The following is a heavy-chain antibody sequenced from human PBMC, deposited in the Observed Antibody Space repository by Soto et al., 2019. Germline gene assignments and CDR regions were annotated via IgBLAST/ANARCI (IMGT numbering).Heavy chain of an antibody. CDR2: IYWDDDK. V-gene: IGHV2-5*02. J-gene: IGHJ4*02. Sequence: VSGSYAGEPAQTLTLTCAFSGFSLTTTRMGVAWIRQPPGKALEWLALIYWDDDKRYSPSLKNRLTVSKDTSTNRVVLTITNISPDDTGTYFCAHAGDFDLLSFDRWGPGTLVTAPQ. D-gene: IGHD2-15*01. CDR3: AHAGDFDLLSFDR. CDR1: GFSLTTTRMG.